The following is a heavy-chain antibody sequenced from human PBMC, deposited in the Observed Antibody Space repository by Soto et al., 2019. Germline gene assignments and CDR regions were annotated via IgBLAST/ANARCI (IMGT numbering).Heavy chain of an antibody. V-gene: IGHV1-69*13. CDR3: ADSSGWYYYYGMDV. J-gene: IGHJ6*02. Sequence: SVKVSCKAAGGTFSSYAISWVRQAPGQGLEWMGGIIPIFGTANYAQKFQGRVTITADESTSTAYMELSSLRSEDTAVYYCADSSGWYYYYGMDVWGQGTTVTVSS. D-gene: IGHD3-22*01. CDR1: GGTFSSYA. CDR2: IIPIFGTA.